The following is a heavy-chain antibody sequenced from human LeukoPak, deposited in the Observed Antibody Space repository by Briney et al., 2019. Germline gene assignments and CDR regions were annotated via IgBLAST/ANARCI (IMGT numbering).Heavy chain of an antibody. CDR2: INTNTGNP. V-gene: IGHV7-4-1*02. Sequence: ASVKVSCKASGYTFTGYYMHWVRQAPGQGLEWMGWINTNTGNPTYAQGFTGRFVFSLDTSVSTAYLQISSLKAEDTAVYYCARDASPVIRYFDWLLEPYDYWGQGTLVTVSS. CDR3: ARDASPVIRYFDWLLEPYDY. J-gene: IGHJ4*02. CDR1: GYTFTGYY. D-gene: IGHD3-9*01.